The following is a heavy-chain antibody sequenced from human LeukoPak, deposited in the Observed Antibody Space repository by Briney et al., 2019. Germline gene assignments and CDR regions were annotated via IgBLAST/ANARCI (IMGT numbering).Heavy chain of an antibody. V-gene: IGHV3-7*01. Sequence: PGGSLRLSCAATGFTFSNYWMTWVRQAPGKGLEWVASTKQDGSEKFYVDSVKGRFTISRDNARNSLYLQMNSLRAEDTATYYCARLSTTVAGDDYWGQGTLVTVSS. J-gene: IGHJ4*02. CDR2: TKQDGSEK. CDR3: ARLSTTVAGDDY. D-gene: IGHD1-1*01. CDR1: GFTFSNYW.